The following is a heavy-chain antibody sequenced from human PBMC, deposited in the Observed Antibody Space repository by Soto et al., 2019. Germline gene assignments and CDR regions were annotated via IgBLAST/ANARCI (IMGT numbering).Heavy chain of an antibody. D-gene: IGHD5-12*01. CDR3: ARQGRLMSGYDSPYYYYYYYYMDV. J-gene: IGHJ6*03. CDR2: IYYSGST. V-gene: IGHV4-59*08. Sequence: SETLSLTCTVSGGSISSYYWSWIRQPPGKGLEWIGYIYYSGSTNYNPSLKSRVPISVDTSKNQFSLKLSSVTAADTAVYYCARQGRLMSGYDSPYYYYYYYYMDVWGKGTTVTVSS. CDR1: GGSISSYY.